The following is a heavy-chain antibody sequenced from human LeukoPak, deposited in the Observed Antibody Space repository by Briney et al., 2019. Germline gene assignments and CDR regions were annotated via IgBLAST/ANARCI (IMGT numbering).Heavy chain of an antibody. V-gene: IGHV3-7*01. CDR2: IKQDGSEK. J-gene: IGHJ2*01. CDR3: ARDITYYYDSSGARYFDL. Sequence: PGGSLRLSCAASGFTFSSYWMSWVRQAPGKGLEWVANIKQDGSEKYYVDSVKGRFTISRDNAKNSLYLQMNSLRAEDTAVYYCARDITYYYDSSGARYFDLWGRGTLVTVSS. D-gene: IGHD3-22*01. CDR1: GFTFSSYW.